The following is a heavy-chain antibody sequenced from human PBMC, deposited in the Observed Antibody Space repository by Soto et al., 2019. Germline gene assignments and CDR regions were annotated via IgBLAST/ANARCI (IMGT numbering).Heavy chain of an antibody. J-gene: IGHJ3*02. CDR3: AKDGQGGDGAYSSSSADAFDI. V-gene: IGHV3-23*01. Sequence: EVQLLESGGGLVQPGGSLRLSCAASGFTFSSYAMSWVRQAPGKGLEWVSAISGSGGSTYYADSVKGRFTISRDNSKNTMYLQMNSLRAEDTAVYYCAKDGQGGDGAYSSSSADAFDIWGQGTMVTVSS. CDR1: GFTFSSYA. CDR2: ISGSGGST. D-gene: IGHD6-6*01.